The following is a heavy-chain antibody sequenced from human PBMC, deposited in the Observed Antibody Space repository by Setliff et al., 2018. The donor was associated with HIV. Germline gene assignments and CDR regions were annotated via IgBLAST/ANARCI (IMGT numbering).Heavy chain of an antibody. V-gene: IGHV3-7*01. CDR2: IKQDGSEK. Sequence: PGGSLRLSCAASGFTFSNYWMSWVRQAPGKGLEWVANIKQDGSEKNYVDSVKGRFTISRDNAKNSLYLQMNSLRAEDTAVYYCARSMNYDTSGWGFDGFDIWGQGTMVTVSS. CDR1: GFTFSNYW. J-gene: IGHJ3*02. D-gene: IGHD3-22*01. CDR3: ARSMNYDTSGWGFDGFDI.